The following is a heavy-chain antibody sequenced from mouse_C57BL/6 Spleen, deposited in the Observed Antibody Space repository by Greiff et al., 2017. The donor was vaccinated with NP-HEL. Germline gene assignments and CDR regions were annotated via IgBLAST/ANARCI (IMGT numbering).Heavy chain of an antibody. CDR1: GYTFTSYG. CDR3: ARLGDGYGFAY. Sequence: QVQLQQSGAELARPGASVKLSCKASGYTFTSYGISWVKQRTGQGLEWIGEIYPRSGNTYYNEKFKGKATLTADKSSSTAYMELRSLTSEDSAVYFCARLGDGYGFAYWGQGTLVTVSA. V-gene: IGHV1-81*01. D-gene: IGHD2-3*01. J-gene: IGHJ3*01. CDR2: IYPRSGNT.